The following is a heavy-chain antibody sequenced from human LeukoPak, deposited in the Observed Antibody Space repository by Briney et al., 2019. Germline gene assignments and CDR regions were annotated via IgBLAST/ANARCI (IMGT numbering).Heavy chain of an antibody. CDR2: ISYGGSNK. Sequence: GRSLRLSCAASGFTFSSNAMHWVRQAPGKGLEWGAIISYGGSNKYYADSVKGRFTISRDNAKNSLYLQMNSLRAGDTAVYYCARLMVRGVYSDYWGQGTLVTVSS. CDR3: ARLMVRGVYSDY. D-gene: IGHD3-10*01. CDR1: GFTFSSNA. J-gene: IGHJ4*02. V-gene: IGHV3-30*04.